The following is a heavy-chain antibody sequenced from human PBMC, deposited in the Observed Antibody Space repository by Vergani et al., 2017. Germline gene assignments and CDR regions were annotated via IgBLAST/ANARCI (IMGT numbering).Heavy chain of an antibody. Sequence: EVQLLESGGGLVQPGGSLRLSCAASGFTFSSYAMHWVRQAPGKGLEYVSAISSNGGSTYYANSVKGRFTISRDNSKNTLYLQMGSLRAEDMAVYYCARVERWLKYFDYWGQGTLVTVSS. CDR3: ARVERWLKYFDY. V-gene: IGHV3-64*01. CDR2: ISSNGGST. D-gene: IGHD5-24*01. J-gene: IGHJ4*02. CDR1: GFTFSSYA.